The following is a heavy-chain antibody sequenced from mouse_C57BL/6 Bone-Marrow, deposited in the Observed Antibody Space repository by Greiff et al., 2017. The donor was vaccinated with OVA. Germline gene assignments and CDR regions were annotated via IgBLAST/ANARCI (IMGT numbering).Heavy chain of an antibody. V-gene: IGHV1-72*01. J-gene: IGHJ4*01. D-gene: IGHD1-1*01. Sequence: QVQLQQPGAELVKPGASVKLSCKASGYTFTSYWMHWVQQRPGRGLEWIGRIDTNSGGTKYNEKFKSKATLTVDKPSSTAYMQLRSLTSEYAAFYYCSSTITNYYAMYYWGQGTSVTVSS. CDR1: GYTFTSYW. CDR3: SSTITNYYAMYY. CDR2: IDTNSGGT.